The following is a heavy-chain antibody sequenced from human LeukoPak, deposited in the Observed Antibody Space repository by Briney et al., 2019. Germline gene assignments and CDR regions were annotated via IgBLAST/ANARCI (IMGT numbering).Heavy chain of an antibody. CDR2: INPNSGGT. CDR3: ARGSDYGGNFDY. J-gene: IGHJ4*02. V-gene: IGHV1-2*06. CDR1: GYTFTGYY. D-gene: IGHD4-23*01. Sequence: VASVKVSCKASGYTFTGYYMHWVRQAPGQGLEWMGRINPNSGGTNYAQKFQGRVTMTRDTSISTAYMELSSLRSEDTAVYYCARGSDYGGNFDYWGQGTLVTVSS.